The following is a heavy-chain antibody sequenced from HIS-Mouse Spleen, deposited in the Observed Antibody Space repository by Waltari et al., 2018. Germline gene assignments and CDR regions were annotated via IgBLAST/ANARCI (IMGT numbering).Heavy chain of an antibody. D-gene: IGHD1-26*01. CDR1: GGSFSGYY. CDR2: INHSGST. J-gene: IGHJ4*02. CDR3: ARMGPASGSYGDY. Sequence: QVQLQQWGAGLLKPSETLSLTCAVYGGSFSGYYWSWIRQPPGKGLEWIGEINHSGSTNDNPSLKGRVTISVDTSKNQFSLKLSSVTAADTAVYYCARMGPASGSYGDYWGQGTLVTVSS. V-gene: IGHV4-34*01.